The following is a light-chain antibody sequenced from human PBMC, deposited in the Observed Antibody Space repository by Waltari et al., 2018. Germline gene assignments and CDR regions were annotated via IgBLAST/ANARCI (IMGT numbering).Light chain of an antibody. CDR3: CSYVGTNNYHL. Sequence: QSALTQPASVSGSPGQSVTISCTAARSDFGSYIVVSWYQQRPGQAPKLLIYEDFKRPSGISNRFSGSKSGNTASLTISGLQAEDEADYYCCSYVGTNNYHLFGGGTKLTVL. V-gene: IGLV2-23*01. J-gene: IGLJ2*01. CDR2: EDF. CDR1: RSDFGSYIV.